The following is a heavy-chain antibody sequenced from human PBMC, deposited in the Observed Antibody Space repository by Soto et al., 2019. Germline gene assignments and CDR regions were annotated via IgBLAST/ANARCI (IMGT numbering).Heavy chain of an antibody. CDR2: ISSSGSTI. J-gene: IGHJ6*02. CDR3: ARGSSGWYGNYYYYYGMDV. D-gene: IGHD6-19*01. V-gene: IGHV3-11*01. CDR1: GFTFSDYY. Sequence: PGGSLRLSCAASGFTFSDYYMSWIRQAPGKGLEWVSYISSSGSTIYYADSVKGRFTISRDNAKDSLYLQMNSLRAEDTAVYYCARGSSGWYGNYYYYYGMDVWGQGTTVTVSS.